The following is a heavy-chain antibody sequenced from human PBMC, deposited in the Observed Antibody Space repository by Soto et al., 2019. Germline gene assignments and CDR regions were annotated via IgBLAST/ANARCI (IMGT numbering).Heavy chain of an antibody. CDR2: NYHSGST. Sequence: QLQLQESGSGLVKPSQTLSLTCAVSGGSISSGGYSWSWIRQPPGKGLEWVGYNYHSGSTYYNPSLKGRVTISVDRSKNQFSLKLSSVTAADTAVYYCARSASTVTTLDYWGQGTLVTVSS. CDR1: GGSISSGGYS. J-gene: IGHJ4*02. D-gene: IGHD1-1*01. CDR3: ARSASTVTTLDY. V-gene: IGHV4-30-2*01.